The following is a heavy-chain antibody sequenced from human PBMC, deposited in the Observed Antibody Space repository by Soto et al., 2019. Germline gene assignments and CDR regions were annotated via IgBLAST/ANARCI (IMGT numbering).Heavy chain of an antibody. J-gene: IGHJ4*02. CDR1: GYTFTSYG. V-gene: IGHV1-18*01. D-gene: IGHD1-26*01. Sequence: ASVKVSCKASGYTFTSYGISWVRQAPGQGLEWMGWISAYNGNTNYAQKLQGRVTMTTDTSTSTAYMELRSLRSDDTAVYYCARDESMSGTQISYFDYWGQGTLVTVSS. CDR3: ARDESMSGTQISYFDY. CDR2: ISAYNGNT.